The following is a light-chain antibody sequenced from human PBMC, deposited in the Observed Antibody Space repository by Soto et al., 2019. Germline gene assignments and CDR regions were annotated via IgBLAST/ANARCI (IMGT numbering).Light chain of an antibody. V-gene: IGKV3-20*01. J-gene: IGKJ1*01. CDR2: DAS. CDR3: QQYVTSSPRT. CDR1: QTVRNNY. Sequence: EFVLTQSPGTLSLSPGERTTLSCRASQTVRNNYLAWYQQKPGQAPTLLIYDASNRATGIPDRFSGGGSGTDFTLTISRLEPEDFAVYYCQQYVTSSPRTFGQGTKVEIK.